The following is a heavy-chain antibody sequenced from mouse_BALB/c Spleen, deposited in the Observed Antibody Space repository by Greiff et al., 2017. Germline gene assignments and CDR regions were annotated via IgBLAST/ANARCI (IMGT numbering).Heavy chain of an antibody. CDR1: GFAFTSYD. D-gene: IGHD2-4*01. Sequence: EVQRVESGGGLVKPGGSLKLSCEASGFAFTSYDMSWVRQNPEKRLEWVGYISTGDGSTYYQYTVKGRFTISVDNAKNTLYLQMSRLKSEDSAMYYCARRAMIRYALDYWGQGTSVTVSA. J-gene: IGHJ4*01. CDR3: ARRAMIRYALDY. V-gene: IGHV5-12-1*01. CDR2: ISTGDGST.